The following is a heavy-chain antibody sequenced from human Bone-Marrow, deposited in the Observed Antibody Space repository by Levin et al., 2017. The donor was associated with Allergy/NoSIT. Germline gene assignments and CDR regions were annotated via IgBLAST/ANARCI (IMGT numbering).Heavy chain of an antibody. Sequence: PGGSLRLSCAASGFTFDDYGMSWVRQAPGKGLEWVSGINWNGGSTGYADSVKGRFTISRDNAKNSLYLQMNSLRAEDTALYYCARDMVGYCSSTSCYPPPAYWGQGTLVTVSS. V-gene: IGHV3-20*04. J-gene: IGHJ4*02. CDR3: ARDMVGYCSSTSCYPPPAY. CDR1: GFTFDDYG. D-gene: IGHD2-2*01. CDR2: INWNGGST.